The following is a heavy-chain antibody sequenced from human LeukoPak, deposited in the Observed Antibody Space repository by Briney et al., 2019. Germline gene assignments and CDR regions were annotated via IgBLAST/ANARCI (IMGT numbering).Heavy chain of an antibody. V-gene: IGHV1-46*01. D-gene: IGHD6-19*01. J-gene: IGHJ4*02. Sequence: GSVKVSCKASGYTFTGYYIHWVRQAPGQGLEWMGIINPSGGSTSYAQKFQGRVTMTRDMSTSTVYMELSSLRSEDTAVYYCARDLFEVVAVAGTWGQGTLVTVSS. CDR3: ARDLFEVVAVAGT. CDR1: GYTFTGYY. CDR2: INPSGGST.